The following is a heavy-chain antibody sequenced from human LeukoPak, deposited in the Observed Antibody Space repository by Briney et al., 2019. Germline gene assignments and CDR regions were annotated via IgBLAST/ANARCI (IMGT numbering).Heavy chain of an antibody. CDR2: ISGSGGST. J-gene: IGHJ4*02. D-gene: IGHD2-15*01. CDR1: GFTFSSYG. V-gene: IGHV3-23*01. CDR3: LRSGGGRASN. Sequence: GGSLRLSCAASGFTFSSYGMSWVRQAPGKGLEWVSAISGSGGSTYYADSVKGRFTISRDNSKNTLYLQMSSLRAEDTAVYYCLRSGGGRASNWGQGTLVTVSS.